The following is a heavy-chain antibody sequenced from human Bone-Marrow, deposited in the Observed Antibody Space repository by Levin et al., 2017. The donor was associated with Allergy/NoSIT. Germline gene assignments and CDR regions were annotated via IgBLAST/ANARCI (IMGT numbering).Heavy chain of an antibody. J-gene: IGHJ4*02. CDR3: ARDDGYGYYYFQY. Sequence: KASETLSLTCSVSGDSIQDSGYYWSWIRQRPGTGLEWIGYISDSGSTYYNASLKSRVTLSVDTSKNQLSLNFHSVTAADTAVYYCARDDGYGYYYFQYWGQGALVTVSS. CDR1: GDSIQDSGYY. D-gene: IGHD3-3*01. CDR2: ISDSGST. V-gene: IGHV4-31*03.